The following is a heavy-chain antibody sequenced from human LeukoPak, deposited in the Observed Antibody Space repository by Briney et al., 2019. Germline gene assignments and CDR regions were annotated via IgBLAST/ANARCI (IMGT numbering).Heavy chain of an antibody. J-gene: IGHJ6*02. D-gene: IGHD5-24*01. CDR1: GGAFSSYG. V-gene: IGHV1-69*04. CDR3: ARDGGWLQTQNHYYYHGLDV. Sequence: SVKVSCKASGGAFSSYGITWVRQAPGQGPEWMGRIIPILDMADYAQKFQGRVTITADKSTRTAYMEVSSLRSEDTAVYYCARDGGWLQTQNHYYYHGLDVWGQGTTVTVSS. CDR2: IIPILDMA.